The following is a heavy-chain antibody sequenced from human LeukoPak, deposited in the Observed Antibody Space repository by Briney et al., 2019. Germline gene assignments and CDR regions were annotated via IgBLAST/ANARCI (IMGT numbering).Heavy chain of an antibody. D-gene: IGHD2-21*02. V-gene: IGHV3-48*04. CDR1: GFTFSSYS. CDR3: AREPVVTAIRVYGMDV. CDR2: ISSSSSTI. J-gene: IGHJ6*02. Sequence: PGGSLRLSCAASGFTFSSYSMNWARQAPGKGLEWVSYISSSSSTIYYADSVKGRFTISRDNAKNSLYLQMNSLRAEDTAVYYCAREPVVTAIRVYGMDVWGQGTTVTVSS.